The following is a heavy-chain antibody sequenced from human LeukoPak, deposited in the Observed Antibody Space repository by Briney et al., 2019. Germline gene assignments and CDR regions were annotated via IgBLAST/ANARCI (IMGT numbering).Heavy chain of an antibody. CDR1: GGSISSYY. J-gene: IGHJ4*02. Sequence: SETLSLTCIVSGGSISSYYWSWIRQPAGKGLEWIGRIYSTGSTNYNPSLKSRVTMSVDTSKNQFSLRLRSVTAADTAVYYCARQIASAGTAGFDFWGQGALVTVSS. CDR2: IYSTGST. D-gene: IGHD6-13*01. CDR3: ARQIASAGTAGFDF. V-gene: IGHV4-4*07.